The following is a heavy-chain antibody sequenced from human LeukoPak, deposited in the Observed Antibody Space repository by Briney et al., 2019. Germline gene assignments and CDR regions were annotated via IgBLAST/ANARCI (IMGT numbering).Heavy chain of an antibody. CDR2: INQDGTEK. Sequence: GGSLRLSCAASGFTFTTYWMSWVRQAPGKGLEWVANINQDGTEKYYVDSVKGRFTISRDNAKNSLYLQMNSLRVEDTAIYYCAKVAKFYYGSESYYFFEHWGQGTPVTASS. J-gene: IGHJ4*02. V-gene: IGHV3-7*01. CDR1: GFTFTTYW. D-gene: IGHD3-10*01. CDR3: AKVAKFYYGSESYYFFEH.